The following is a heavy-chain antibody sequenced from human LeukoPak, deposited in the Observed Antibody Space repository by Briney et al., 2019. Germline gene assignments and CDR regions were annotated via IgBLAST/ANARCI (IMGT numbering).Heavy chain of an antibody. V-gene: IGHV3-23*01. D-gene: IGHD1-26*01. J-gene: IGHJ4*02. Sequence: GGSLRLSCGASGFTFSSYGMSWVRQAPGKGLEWVSGISGSGGSTYYADSVKGRFTISRDNSKNTLYLQMNSLRAEDTAVYYCARGRSYREAYYFDYWGQGTLVTVSS. CDR2: ISGSGGST. CDR1: GFTFSSYG. CDR3: ARGRSYREAYYFDY.